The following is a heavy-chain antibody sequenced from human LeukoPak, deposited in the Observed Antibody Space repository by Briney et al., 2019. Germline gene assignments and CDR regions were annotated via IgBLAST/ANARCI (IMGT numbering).Heavy chain of an antibody. D-gene: IGHD3-10*01. CDR3: ARGYYGSGSYGRFDY. CDR1: GGSISSYY. J-gene: IGHJ4*02. Sequence: PSETLSLTYTVSGGSISSYYWSWIRQPPGKGLEWIGYIYYSGSTNYNPSLKSRVTISVDTSKNQFSLKLSSVTAADTAVYYCARGYYGSGSYGRFDYWGQGTLVTVSS. CDR2: IYYSGST. V-gene: IGHV4-59*01.